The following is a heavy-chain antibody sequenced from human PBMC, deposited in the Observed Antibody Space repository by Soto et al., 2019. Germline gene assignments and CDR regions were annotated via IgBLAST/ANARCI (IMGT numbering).Heavy chain of an antibody. J-gene: IGHJ5*02. D-gene: IGHD3-3*01. CDR1: GGSISSDGYY. CDR3: ARVLRFLTVTGFDP. CDR2: IYYSGST. Sequence: TLSLTCTVSGGSISSDGYYWSWIRQHPGKGLEWIGYIYYSGSTYYNPSLKSRVTISVDTSKNQFSLKLSSVTAADTAVYYCARVLRFLTVTGFDPWGQATLVTVSS. V-gene: IGHV4-31*02.